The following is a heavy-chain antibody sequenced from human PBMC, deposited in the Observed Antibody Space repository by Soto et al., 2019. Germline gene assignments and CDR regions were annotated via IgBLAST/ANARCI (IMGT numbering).Heavy chain of an antibody. CDR3: AAGDYYDSSGYSSDY. CDR2: IVVGSGNT. D-gene: IGHD3-22*01. J-gene: IGHJ4*02. V-gene: IGHV1-58*02. Sequence: SVKVSCKASGYTFTSYAMHWVRQARGQRLEWIGWIVVGSGNTIYAQKFQERVTITRDMSTSTAYMELSSLRSEDTAVYYCAAGDYYDSSGYSSDYWGQGTLVTVS. CDR1: GYTFTSYA.